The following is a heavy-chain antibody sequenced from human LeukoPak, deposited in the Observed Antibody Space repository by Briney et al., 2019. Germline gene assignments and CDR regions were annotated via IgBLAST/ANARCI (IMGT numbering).Heavy chain of an antibody. Sequence: GGSLRLSCAAPGFTFSSYSMIWVRQAPGKGLEWVSSITSSSTYIYYADSLKGRFTISRDNAKNSLYLQMNSLTAEDTAVYYCARAAPGNGYFDYWGQGTLVTVSS. CDR2: ITSSSTYI. J-gene: IGHJ4*02. CDR3: ARAAPGNGYFDY. D-gene: IGHD6-13*01. V-gene: IGHV3-21*01. CDR1: GFTFSSYS.